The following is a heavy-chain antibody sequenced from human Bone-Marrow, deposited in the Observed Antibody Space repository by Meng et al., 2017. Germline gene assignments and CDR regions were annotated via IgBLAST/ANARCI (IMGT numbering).Heavy chain of an antibody. D-gene: IGHD3-10*01. J-gene: IGHJ4*02. Sequence: GQLEESGGGLVQPGGSLRLFCAASGFTFSSYWMHWVRQSPGKGLEWVSSISSSSSYIYYADSVKGRFTISRDNAKNSLYLQMNSLRAEDTAVYYCARDPGTGHYWGQGTLVTVSS. CDR1: GFTFSSYW. CDR2: ISSSSSYI. CDR3: ARDPGTGHY. V-gene: IGHV3-21*01.